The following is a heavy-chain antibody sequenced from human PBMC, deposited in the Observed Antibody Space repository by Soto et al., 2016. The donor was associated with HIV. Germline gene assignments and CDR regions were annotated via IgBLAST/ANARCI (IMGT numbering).Heavy chain of an antibody. CDR3: ARGPISNYYDSSGYYYYY. CDR2: MNPNSGNT. V-gene: IGHV1-8*03. J-gene: IGHJ4*02. Sequence: QVQLVQSGAEVKKPGASVKVSCKASGYTFTSYDINWVRQATGQGLKWMGWMNPNSGNTGYAQKFQGRVTITRNTSISTAYMELSSLSSEDTAVYYCARGPISNYYDSSGYYYYYWGQGTLVTVSS. CDR1: GYTFTSYD. D-gene: IGHD3-22*01.